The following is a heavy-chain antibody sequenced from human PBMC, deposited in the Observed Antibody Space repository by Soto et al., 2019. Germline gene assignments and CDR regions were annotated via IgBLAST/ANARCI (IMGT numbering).Heavy chain of an antibody. CDR2: ISGSGGST. CDR1: GFTFSGYA. CDR3: AKDLGSSSTGMDV. J-gene: IGHJ6*02. Sequence: GGSLRLSCAASGFTFSGYAMSWVRQAPGKGLEWVSAISGSGGSTYYADSVKGRFTISRDNSKNTLYLQMNSLRAEDTAVYYCAKDLGSSSTGMDVWGQGTTVTVSS. V-gene: IGHV3-23*01. D-gene: IGHD6-13*01.